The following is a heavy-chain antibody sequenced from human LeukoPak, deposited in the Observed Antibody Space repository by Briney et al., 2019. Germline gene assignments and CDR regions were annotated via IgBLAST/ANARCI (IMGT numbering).Heavy chain of an antibody. Sequence: PGGSLRLSCAASGFTFSGYDMHWVRQPPGKGLEWVSTIDIAGDTYYPDSVKGRFTISRQNGKNSLYLQMNSLRAEDTAVYYCTRTSLSGWFDSWGQGTQVTVSS. D-gene: IGHD6-19*01. J-gene: IGHJ5*01. CDR2: IDIAGDT. CDR3: TRTSLSGWFDS. V-gene: IGHV3-13*01. CDR1: GFTFSGYD.